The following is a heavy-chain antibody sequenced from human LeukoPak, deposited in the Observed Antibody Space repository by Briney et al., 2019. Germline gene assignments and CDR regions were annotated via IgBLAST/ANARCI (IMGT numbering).Heavy chain of an antibody. D-gene: IGHD5-18*01. CDR1: GGSISSYF. CDR2: IYYSGST. V-gene: IGHV4-59*01. Sequence: SETLSLTCTVSGGSISSYFWSWIRQPPEKGLEWIGYIYYSGSTNYNPSLKSRVTISVDTSKNQFSLKLTSVTAADTAVYYCARVGDSYGYNYYYYMDAWGKGTTVTVSS. CDR3: ARVGDSYGYNYYYYMDA. J-gene: IGHJ6*03.